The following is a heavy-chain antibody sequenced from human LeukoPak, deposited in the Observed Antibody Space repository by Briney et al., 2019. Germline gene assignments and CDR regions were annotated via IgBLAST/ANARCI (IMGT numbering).Heavy chain of an antibody. Sequence: GGSLRLSCAASGFSFSSYAMHWVRQAPGKGLEWVSAISGSGGSTYYADSVKGRFTISRDNSKNTLYLQMNSLRAEDTAVYYCAKDLYSCSFKPPSVDYWGQGTLVTVSS. D-gene: IGHD6-6*01. CDR3: AKDLYSCSFKPPSVDY. V-gene: IGHV3-23*01. J-gene: IGHJ4*02. CDR2: ISGSGGST. CDR1: GFSFSSYA.